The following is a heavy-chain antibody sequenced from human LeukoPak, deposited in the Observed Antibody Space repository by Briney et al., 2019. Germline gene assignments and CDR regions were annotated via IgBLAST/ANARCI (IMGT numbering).Heavy chain of an antibody. CDR1: GFTFSSYA. J-gene: IGHJ4*02. Sequence: GGSLRLSCAASGFTFSSYAMYWVRQAPGMGLEWVSIISDSGGSTQYADSVKGRFTISRDNSKNTLCLQMNSLRTEDTAVYHCAKDIAGSSGWNHFDYWGQGTLVTVSP. CDR3: AKDIAGSSGWNHFDY. V-gene: IGHV3-23*01. D-gene: IGHD6-19*01. CDR2: ISDSGGST.